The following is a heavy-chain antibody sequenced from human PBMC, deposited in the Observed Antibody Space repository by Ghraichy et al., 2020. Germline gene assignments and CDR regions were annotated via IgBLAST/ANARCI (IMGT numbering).Heavy chain of an antibody. D-gene: IGHD3-10*01. CDR3: AKLMGSDYGSGFDI. J-gene: IGHJ3*02. V-gene: IGHV3-23*01. CDR2: ISGSGGST. CDR1: XXXFSSYX. Sequence: GGSLRLSCAXXXXXFSSYXXXWVXXAXXKGLECVSVISGSGGSTYYADSVKGRFTISRDNSKNTLYLQMNSLRAEETAVYYCAKLMGSDYGSGFDIWGQGTKVTVSS.